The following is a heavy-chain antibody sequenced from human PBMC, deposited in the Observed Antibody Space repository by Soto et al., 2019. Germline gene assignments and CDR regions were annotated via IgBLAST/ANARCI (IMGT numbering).Heavy chain of an antibody. CDR2: IYYNGIT. J-gene: IGHJ5*02. V-gene: IGHV4-30-4*01. D-gene: IGHD5-18*01. Sequence: QVSLQESGPGLVKPSQTLSLTYVVSGDSITNGDYYWSWIRQPPGKDLEWIAYIYYNGITHYNPSLKSRVTISLDPSKNHFSLKMTSVTGADTAVYSCARGIQEGFDPWGQGTLVTVSS. CDR1: GDSITNGDYY. CDR3: ARGIQEGFDP.